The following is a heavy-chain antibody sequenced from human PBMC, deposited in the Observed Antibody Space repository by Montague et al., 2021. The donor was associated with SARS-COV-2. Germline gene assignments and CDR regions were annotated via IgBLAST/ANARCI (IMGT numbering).Heavy chain of an antibody. CDR1: GDSVSTKLSA. D-gene: IGHD1-1*01. CDR2: TYYRSNWSH. J-gene: IGHJ4*03. Sequence: CAISGDSVSTKLSAWNWIRQSPSRGLEWLGRTYYRSNWSHDYAPSVKSRIIVNPDTSKNQFSLQLNSVTPEDTAVYYCVRDHDQVFDYWGQGTTVTVSS. CDR3: VRDHDQVFDY. V-gene: IGHV6-1*01.